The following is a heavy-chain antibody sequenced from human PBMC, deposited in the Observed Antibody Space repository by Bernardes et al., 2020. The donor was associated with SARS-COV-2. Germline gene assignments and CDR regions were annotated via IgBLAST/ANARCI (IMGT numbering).Heavy chain of an antibody. J-gene: IGHJ3*02. Sequence: SETLSLTCTVSGGSMNGYYLNWIRQSPGKGLEWIAYIHSTGSTNYNPSLNSRVTISVDTSRNQFSLMLSSVSATDRAIYYCARSSRCNGAAFDIWGQGTMVAVSS. CDR1: GGSMNGYY. D-gene: IGHD2-8*01. V-gene: IGHV4-59*01. CDR2: IHSTGST. CDR3: ARSSRCNGAAFDI.